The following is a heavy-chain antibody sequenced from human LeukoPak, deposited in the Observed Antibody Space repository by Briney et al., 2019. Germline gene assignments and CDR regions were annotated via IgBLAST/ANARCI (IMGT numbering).Heavy chain of an antibody. CDR2: IIPIFGTA. D-gene: IGHD3-10*01. V-gene: IGHV1-69*06. J-gene: IGHJ4*02. Sequence: SVKVSWKASGGTFSSYAISWVRQAPGQGLEWMGGIIPIFGTANYAQKFQGRVTITADKSTSTAYMELSSLRSEDTAVYYCASTGSLVRGVTDYWGQGTLVTVSS. CDR3: ASTGSLVRGVTDY. CDR1: GGTFSSYA.